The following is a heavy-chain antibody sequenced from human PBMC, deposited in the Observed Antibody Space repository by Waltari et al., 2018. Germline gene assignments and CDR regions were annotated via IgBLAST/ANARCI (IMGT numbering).Heavy chain of an antibody. V-gene: IGHV3-66*03. CDR3: ARARGQQLVRTCFDY. D-gene: IGHD6-13*01. J-gene: IGHJ4*02. CDR2: IYSGGST. CDR1: GFTVSSNS. Sequence: EVQLVESGGGLIQPGGSLRLSCAASGFTVSSNSMSWVRQAPGKGLEWVSVIYSGGSTYYADSVKGRFTISRDNSKNTLYLQMNSLRAEDTAVYYCARARGQQLVRTCFDYWGQGTLVTVSS.